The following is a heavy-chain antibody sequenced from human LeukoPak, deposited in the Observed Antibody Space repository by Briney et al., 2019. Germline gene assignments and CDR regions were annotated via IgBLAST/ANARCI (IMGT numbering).Heavy chain of an antibody. D-gene: IGHD3-9*01. CDR2: IKEDRSEN. CDR3: ARQRYSGY. J-gene: IGHJ4*02. Sequence: GGSLRLSCAASGFTFSRYWMTWVRQAPGKGLEWVANIKEDRSENSYVESVKGRFTISRDNAKNSLYLQLNSLRAEDTAVYFCARQRYSGYWGQGTLVTVSS. V-gene: IGHV3-7*01. CDR1: GFTFSRYW.